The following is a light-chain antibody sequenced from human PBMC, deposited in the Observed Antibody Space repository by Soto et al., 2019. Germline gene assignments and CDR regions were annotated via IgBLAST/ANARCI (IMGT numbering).Light chain of an antibody. V-gene: IGKV1-39*01. Sequence: DIKMTQSPSSLSASVGDRVTITCRASQSISTYLNWYQQKPGKAPNLLIYTTSNLESGVPSRFSGSGSGTDFTLTINSLQPEDFATYFCQQSYSRPRTFGQGTKVDI. CDR1: QSISTY. J-gene: IGKJ1*01. CDR2: TTS. CDR3: QQSYSRPRT.